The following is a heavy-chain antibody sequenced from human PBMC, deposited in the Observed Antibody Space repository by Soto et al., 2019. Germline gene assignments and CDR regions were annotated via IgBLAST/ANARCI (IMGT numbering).Heavy chain of an antibody. V-gene: IGHV3-33*01. Sequence: GGSLRLSCAASGFTFSSYGMHWVRQAPGKGLEWVAVIWYDGSNKYYADSVKGRFTISRDNSKNTLYLQMNSLRAEDTAVYYCARDRNGYNLILDYWGQGTLVTVSS. CDR1: GFTFSSYG. CDR2: IWYDGSNK. CDR3: ARDRNGYNLILDY. J-gene: IGHJ4*02. D-gene: IGHD5-12*01.